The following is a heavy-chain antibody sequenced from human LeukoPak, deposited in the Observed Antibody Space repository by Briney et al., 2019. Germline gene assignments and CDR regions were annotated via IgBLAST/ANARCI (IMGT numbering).Heavy chain of an antibody. CDR2: IYYSGST. V-gene: IGHV4-59*07. J-gene: IGHJ3*02. CDR1: GDSISSYY. Sequence: SPTLSLTCTASGDSISSYYWSWIRQPPRKGLEWIGYIYYSGSTNYNPSLKSRVTISIDTSKNQFSLKLSSVTAADTAVYYCARGLLDGYTHPAAFDIWGQGTMVTVSS. D-gene: IGHD5-24*01. CDR3: ARGLLDGYTHPAAFDI.